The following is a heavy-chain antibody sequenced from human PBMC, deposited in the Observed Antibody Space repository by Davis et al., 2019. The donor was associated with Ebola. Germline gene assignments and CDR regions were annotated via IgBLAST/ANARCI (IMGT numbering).Heavy chain of an antibody. D-gene: IGHD4-17*01. CDR1: GFTFSSYG. J-gene: IGHJ4*02. Sequence: PGGSLRLSCAASGFTFSSYGMHWVRQAPGKGLEWVAVISYDGSNKYYADSVKGRFTISRDNAKNSLYLQMNSLRDEDTAVYYCARGRPSTVTKGFYFDYWGQGTLVTVSS. CDR3: ARGRPSTVTKGFYFDY. V-gene: IGHV3-30*03. CDR2: ISYDGSNK.